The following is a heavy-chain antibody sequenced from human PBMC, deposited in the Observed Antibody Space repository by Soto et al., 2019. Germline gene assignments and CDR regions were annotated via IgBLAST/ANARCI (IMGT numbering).Heavy chain of an antibody. CDR1: GFTFSSYN. V-gene: IGHV3-30*18. Sequence: QVQLVESGGGVVQPGRSLRLSCAASGFTFSSYNIYWVHQAPGKGLEWVAAISYDGRNEYYVDSVKGRFTISRDNSKKTVFLQMNSLRAEDTAVYYCAKDYFGGTYGPGDAFDIWGQGTMVTVSP. CDR2: ISYDGRNE. CDR3: AKDYFGGTYGPGDAFDI. D-gene: IGHD1-26*01. J-gene: IGHJ3*02.